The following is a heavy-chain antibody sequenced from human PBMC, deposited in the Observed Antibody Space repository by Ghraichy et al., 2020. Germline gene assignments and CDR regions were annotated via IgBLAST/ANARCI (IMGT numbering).Heavy chain of an antibody. V-gene: IGHV3-33*01. CDR2: IWYDGSNK. CDR3: ARVSVAGYWYFDH. D-gene: IGHD6-19*01. J-gene: IGHJ2*01. Sequence: GGSLRLSCAASGFTFSSYGMHWVRQAPGKGLEWVAVIWYDGSNKYYADSVKGRFTISRDNSKNTLYLQMNSLRAEDTAVYYCARVSVAGYWYFDHWGRGTLVTISS. CDR1: GFTFSSYG.